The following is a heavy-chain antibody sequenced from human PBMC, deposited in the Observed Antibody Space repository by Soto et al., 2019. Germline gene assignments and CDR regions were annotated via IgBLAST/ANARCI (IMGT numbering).Heavy chain of an antibody. CDR1: GFTFSSYS. V-gene: IGHV3-48*01. Sequence: EVQLVESGGGLVQPGGSLRLSCAASGFTFSSYSMNWVRQAPGQGLEWVSYISSSSSTIYYADSVKGRFTISRDNAKNSLSMQMNSLRAEDTAVYYCAREGYYDILSGFLNPFEYWGQGTLVTVSS. CDR3: AREGYYDILSGFLNPFEY. CDR2: ISSSSSTI. J-gene: IGHJ4*02. D-gene: IGHD3-9*01.